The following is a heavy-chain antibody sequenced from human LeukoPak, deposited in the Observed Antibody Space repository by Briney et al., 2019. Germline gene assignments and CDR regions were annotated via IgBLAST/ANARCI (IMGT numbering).Heavy chain of an antibody. Sequence: GGSLRLSCAASEFTLSSYGMAWVRQAPGKGPEWVSAIGHGGTTYYTDPVRGRFTISRDNSKNTLYLQMNSLRGEDTAVYYCAKEMASRRPFDCWGQGILVTVSS. CDR1: EFTLSSYG. D-gene: IGHD5-24*01. V-gene: IGHV3-23*01. CDR3: AKEMASRRPFDC. J-gene: IGHJ4*02. CDR2: IGHGGTT.